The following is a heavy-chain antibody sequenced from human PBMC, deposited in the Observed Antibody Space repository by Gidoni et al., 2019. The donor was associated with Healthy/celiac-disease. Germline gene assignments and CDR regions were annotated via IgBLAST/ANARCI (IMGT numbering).Heavy chain of an antibody. CDR3: ARAFGGSSGWLDFYWYFDL. CDR2: MNPNSGNT. V-gene: IGHV1-8*01. D-gene: IGHD6-19*01. CDR1: GYTFTSYD. J-gene: IGHJ2*01. Sequence: QVQLVQSGAEVKKPGASVNVSCKASGYTFTSYDINWVRKATGQGLEWMGWMNPNSGNTGYAQKFQGRVTMTRNTSISTAYMELSSLRSEDTAVYYCARAFGGSSGWLDFYWYFDLWGRGTLVTVSS.